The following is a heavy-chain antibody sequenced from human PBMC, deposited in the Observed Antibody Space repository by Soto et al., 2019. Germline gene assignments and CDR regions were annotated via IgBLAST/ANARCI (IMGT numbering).Heavy chain of an antibody. Sequence: PGGSLRLSCTASGFTFSSHDMHWVRQVTGKGLEWVSGIESDGDAKYLASVKGRFSISGENAKNSLHLQMNSLRAEDTAVYYCARDSGYSYGPIDYWGQGTLVTVSS. CDR3: ARDSGYSYGPIDY. CDR1: GFTFSSHD. J-gene: IGHJ4*02. V-gene: IGHV3-13*01. D-gene: IGHD5-18*01. CDR2: IESDGDA.